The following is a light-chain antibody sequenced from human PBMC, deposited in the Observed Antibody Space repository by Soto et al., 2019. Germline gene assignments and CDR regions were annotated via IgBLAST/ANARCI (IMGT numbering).Light chain of an antibody. J-gene: IGKJ1*01. CDR1: QTISNW. CDR2: DAS. CDR3: QQYNSYWRT. Sequence: DIQMTQSPSTVSASLGDRVTITCRASQTISNWLAWYQQKPGKAPKLLIYDASSLESGVPSRFSGSGSGTEFTLTISSLQPDDFATYYCQQYNSYWRTFGQGTKVDI. V-gene: IGKV1-5*01.